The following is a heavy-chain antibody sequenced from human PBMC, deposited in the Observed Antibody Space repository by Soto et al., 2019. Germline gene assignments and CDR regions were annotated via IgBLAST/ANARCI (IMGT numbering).Heavy chain of an antibody. CDR2: ISYDGSNK. V-gene: IGHV3-30*03. Sequence: QVQLVESGGGVVQPGRSLRLSCAASGFTFSSYGMNWVRQAPGKGLEWVAVISYDGSNKYYADSVQGRFIISRDNSKNSLYLQMNSLSAEDTAVYYCAGEEGDFWSGYSGLNLFDPWVQGTLVTVSS. CDR1: GFTFSSYG. CDR3: AGEEGDFWSGYSGLNLFDP. J-gene: IGHJ5*02. D-gene: IGHD3-3*01.